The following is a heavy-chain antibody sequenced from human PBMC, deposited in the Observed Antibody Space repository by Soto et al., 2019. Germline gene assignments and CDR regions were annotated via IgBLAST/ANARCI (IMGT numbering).Heavy chain of an antibody. CDR3: AIPYCGGDCPDAFDI. CDR1: GGTFSSYT. Sequence: SVKVSCKASGGTFSSYTISWVRQAPGQGLERMGRIIPILGIANYAQKFQGRVTITADKSTSTAYMELSSLRSDDTAVYYCAIPYCGGDCPDAFDIWGQGTMVTVSS. D-gene: IGHD2-21*02. CDR2: IIPILGIA. J-gene: IGHJ3*02. V-gene: IGHV1-69*02.